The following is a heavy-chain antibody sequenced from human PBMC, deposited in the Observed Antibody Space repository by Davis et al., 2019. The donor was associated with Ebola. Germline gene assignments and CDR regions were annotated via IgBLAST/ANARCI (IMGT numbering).Heavy chain of an antibody. D-gene: IGHD5-12*01. V-gene: IGHV4-34*01. CDR1: GGSFSGYY. Sequence: GSLRLSCAVYGGSFSGYYWSWIRQPPGKGLEWIGEINHSGSTNYNPSLKSRVTISVDTSKNQCSLKLSSVTAADTAVYYCARDGWLRLYHYGMDVWGQGTTVTVSS. J-gene: IGHJ6*02. CDR2: INHSGST. CDR3: ARDGWLRLYHYGMDV.